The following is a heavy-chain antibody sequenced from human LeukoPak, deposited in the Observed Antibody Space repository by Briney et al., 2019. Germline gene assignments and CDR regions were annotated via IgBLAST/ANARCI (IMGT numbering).Heavy chain of an antibody. CDR3: TADSPVSMAHSFDY. CDR2: IKSKVNGETR. V-gene: IGHV3-15*01. D-gene: IGHD5-24*01. J-gene: IGHJ4*02. CDR1: GFTFSDAW. Sequence: GESFRLSCAASGFTFSDAWMSWVRQAPGKGLEWVGRIKSKVNGETRDYAAPVKGRFTVSRDDSINTLYLQMSSLKTEDTAVYYCTADSPVSMAHSFDYWGQGALVTVSS.